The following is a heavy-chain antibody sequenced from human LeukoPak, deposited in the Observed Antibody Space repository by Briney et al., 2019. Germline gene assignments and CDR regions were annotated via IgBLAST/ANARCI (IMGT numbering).Heavy chain of an antibody. V-gene: IGHV3-21*01. J-gene: IGHJ4*02. Sequence: PGGSLRLSWAASGFTFSSYTMNWVRQAPGKGLEWVSSISSSSSYIYYADSVKGRFTISRDNAKNSLYLQMNSLRAEDTAVYYCARALISSIAARLIDYWGQGTLVTVSS. D-gene: IGHD6-6*01. CDR2: ISSSSSYI. CDR3: ARALISSIAARLIDY. CDR1: GFTFSSYT.